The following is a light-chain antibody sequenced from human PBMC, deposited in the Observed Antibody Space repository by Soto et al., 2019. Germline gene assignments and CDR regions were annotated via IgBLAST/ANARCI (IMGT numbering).Light chain of an antibody. Sequence: QSVLTQPPSVSAAPGQEVTISCSVSSPNIGNNYVSWYQQLPGTAPKLLIYDNNKRPSGIPDRFSGSKSGTSATLGITGLRTGDEADYYCGTWDSSLSSYVFGTGTKVTVL. CDR3: GTWDSSLSSYV. CDR2: DNN. J-gene: IGLJ1*01. V-gene: IGLV1-51*01. CDR1: SPNIGNNY.